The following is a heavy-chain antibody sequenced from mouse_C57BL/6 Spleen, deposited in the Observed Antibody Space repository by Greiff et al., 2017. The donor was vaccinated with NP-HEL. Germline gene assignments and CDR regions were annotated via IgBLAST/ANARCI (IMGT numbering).Heavy chain of an antibody. V-gene: IGHV5-12*01. CDR2: ISNGGGST. Sequence: EVQLVESGGGLVQPGGSLKLSCAASGFTFSDYYMYWVRQTPEKRLEWVAYISNGGGSTYYPDTVKGRFTISKDNAKNTLYLQMSRLKSEDTAMYYCARYSNYEAMDYWGKGTSVTVSS. CDR1: GFTFSDYY. CDR3: ARYSNYEAMDY. D-gene: IGHD2-5*01. J-gene: IGHJ4*01.